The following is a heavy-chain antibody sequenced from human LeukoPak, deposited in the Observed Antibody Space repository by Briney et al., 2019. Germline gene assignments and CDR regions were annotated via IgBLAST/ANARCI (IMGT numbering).Heavy chain of an antibody. CDR2: FDPEDGET. D-gene: IGHD2-8*01. J-gene: IGHJ3*02. CDR3: ATVLYSSDAFDI. V-gene: IGHV1-24*01. CDR1: GYTLTELS. Sequence: ASVKVSCKVSGYTLTELSMHWVRQAPGKGLEWMGGFDPEDGETIYAQKFQGRVTMTEDTSTDTAYMELSSLRSEDTAVYYCATVLYSSDAFDIWGQGTMVTVSS.